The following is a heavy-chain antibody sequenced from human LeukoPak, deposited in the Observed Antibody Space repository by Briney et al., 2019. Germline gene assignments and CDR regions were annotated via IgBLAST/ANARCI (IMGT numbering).Heavy chain of an antibody. CDR3: ARDGYGSGSFRFDYYYMDV. J-gene: IGHJ6*03. CDR1: GGTFSSYA. Sequence: ASVKVSCTASGGTFSSYAISWVRQAPGQGLEWMGGIIPIFGTANYAQKFQGRVTITTDESTSTAYMELSSLRSEDTAVYYCARDGYGSGSFRFDYYYMDVWGKGTTVTVSS. CDR2: IIPIFGTA. D-gene: IGHD3-10*01. V-gene: IGHV1-69*05.